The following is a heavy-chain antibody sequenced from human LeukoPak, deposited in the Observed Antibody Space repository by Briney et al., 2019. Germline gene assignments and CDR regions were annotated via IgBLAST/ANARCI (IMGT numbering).Heavy chain of an antibody. CDR2: ISGSGGST. Sequence: GGSLRLSCAVSGFNFRDHWMDWVRQAPGKGLEWVSAISGSGGSTYYADSVKGRFTISRDNSKNTLYLQMNSLRAEDTAVYYCAKDMGTGEGAFDIWGQGTMVTVSS. CDR3: AKDMGTGEGAFDI. J-gene: IGHJ3*02. CDR1: GFNFRDHW. V-gene: IGHV3-23*01. D-gene: IGHD7-27*01.